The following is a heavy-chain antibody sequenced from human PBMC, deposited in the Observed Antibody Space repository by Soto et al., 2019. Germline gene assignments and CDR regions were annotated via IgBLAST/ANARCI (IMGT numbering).Heavy chain of an antibody. CDR1: GGTFSSYA. CDR2: IIPLFGTA. Sequence: QVQLVQSGAEVKKPGSSVKVSCKASGGTFSSYAISWVRQAPGQGLEWMGGIIPLFGTANYAQKFQGRVTITADESTSTAYMELSSLRSEDTAVYYCSLVLCSSTSCYTNYYYGMDVWGQGTTVTVSS. J-gene: IGHJ6*02. V-gene: IGHV1-69*01. D-gene: IGHD2-2*02. CDR3: SLVLCSSTSCYTNYYYGMDV.